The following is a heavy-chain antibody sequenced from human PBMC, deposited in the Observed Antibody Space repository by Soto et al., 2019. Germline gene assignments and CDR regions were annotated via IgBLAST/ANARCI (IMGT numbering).Heavy chain of an antibody. V-gene: IGHV1-69*12. D-gene: IGHD2-2*01. Sequence: QVQLVQSGAEVKKPGSSVKVSCKASGGTFSSYAISWVRQAPGQGLEWMGGIIPIFGTANYAQKFQGSVTITADDCTSTADMELSSLRSDDTAVYYCARHVPAAGYYYGMDVWGQGTTVTVSS. CDR3: ARHVPAAGYYYGMDV. J-gene: IGHJ6*02. CDR2: IIPIFGTA. CDR1: GGTFSSYA.